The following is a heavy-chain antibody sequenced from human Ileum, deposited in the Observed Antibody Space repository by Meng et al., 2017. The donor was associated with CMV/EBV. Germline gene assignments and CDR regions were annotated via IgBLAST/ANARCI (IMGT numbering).Heavy chain of an antibody. Sequence: GESLKISCAASGFTVSSNYMSWVRQAPGKGLEWVSVIYSGGSTYYADSVKGRFTISRDNSKNTLYLQMNSLRAEDTAVYYCARDRGSSSWYDAFDIWGQGTMVTVSS. CDR1: GFTVSSNY. CDR3: ARDRGSSSWYDAFDI. CDR2: IYSGGST. V-gene: IGHV3-66*02. J-gene: IGHJ3*02. D-gene: IGHD6-13*01.